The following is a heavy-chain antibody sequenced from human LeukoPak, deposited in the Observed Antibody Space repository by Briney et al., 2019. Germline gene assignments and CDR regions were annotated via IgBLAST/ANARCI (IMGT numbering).Heavy chain of an antibody. CDR2: IYYSGST. V-gene: IGHV4-31*11. CDR3: ASCGYYYDSSGYYKCGTFDY. J-gene: IGHJ4*02. Sequence: SETLSLTCAVYGGSFSGYYWSWIRQHPGKGLEWIGYIYYSGSTYYNPSLKSRVTISVGTSKNQFSLKLSSVTAADTAVYYCASCGYYYDSSGYYKCGTFDYWGQGTLVTVSS. D-gene: IGHD3-22*01. CDR1: GGSFSGYY.